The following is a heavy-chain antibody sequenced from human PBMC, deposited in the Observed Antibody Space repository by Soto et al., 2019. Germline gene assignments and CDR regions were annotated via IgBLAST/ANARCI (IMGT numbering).Heavy chain of an antibody. Sequence: PGGSLRLSCAASGFTFSSYAMSWVRQAPGKGLEWVSAISGSGGSTYYADSVKGRFTISRDNSKNTLYLQMNSLRAEDTAVYYCAKENYCSGGSCYESGSYYYYYMDVWGKGTTVTVSS. D-gene: IGHD2-15*01. J-gene: IGHJ6*03. V-gene: IGHV3-23*01. CDR3: AKENYCSGGSCYESGSYYYYYMDV. CDR2: ISGSGGST. CDR1: GFTFSSYA.